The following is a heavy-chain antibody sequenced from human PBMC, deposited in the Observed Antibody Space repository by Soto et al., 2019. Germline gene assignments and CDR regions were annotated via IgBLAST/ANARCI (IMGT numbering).Heavy chain of an antibody. V-gene: IGHV1-46*04. D-gene: IGHD4-4*01. CDR2: INPFDGSA. CDR3: XXXXXXSKPSLSYFDY. J-gene: IGHJ4*02. Sequence: QVQLVQSGAEVTKPGASVRLSCKASGYNFISHHIHWVRQAPGQGLEWMGFINPFDGSATHAQKLQGRVTMTRDKSTSTVYXXXXXXXXXXXXVXXXXXXXXXSKPSLSYFDYWGRGALVTVSA. CDR1: GYNFISHH.